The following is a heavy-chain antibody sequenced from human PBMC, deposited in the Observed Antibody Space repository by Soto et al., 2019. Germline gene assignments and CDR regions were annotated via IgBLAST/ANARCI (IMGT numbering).Heavy chain of an antibody. V-gene: IGHV3-15*05. Sequence: VGSLRLSCAASGFTFSNAWMTWVRQAPGKGLEWVGRIKSKIDGGTTEYAAPVKGRFTISRDDSKNTLFLQMNSLKTEDTAVYYCTTRVPGTIAAVHWFDPWGQGTLVTVSS. CDR1: GFTFSNAW. CDR2: IKSKIDGGTT. J-gene: IGHJ5*02. CDR3: TTRVPGTIAAVHWFDP. D-gene: IGHD2-2*01.